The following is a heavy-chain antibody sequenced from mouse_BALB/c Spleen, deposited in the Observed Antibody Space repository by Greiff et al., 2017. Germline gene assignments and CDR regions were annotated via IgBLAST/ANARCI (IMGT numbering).Heavy chain of an antibody. V-gene: IGHV5-6-5*01. CDR1: GFTFSSYA. CDR2: ISSGGST. J-gene: IGHJ3*01. CDR3: ARKPDITTVPAWFAY. D-gene: IGHD1-1*01. Sequence: EVKLMESGGGLVKPGGSLKLSCAASGFTFSSYAMSWVRQTPEKRLEWVASISSGGSTYYPDSVKGRFTISRDNARNILYLQMSSLRSEDTAMYYCARKPDITTVPAWFAYWGQGTLVTVSA.